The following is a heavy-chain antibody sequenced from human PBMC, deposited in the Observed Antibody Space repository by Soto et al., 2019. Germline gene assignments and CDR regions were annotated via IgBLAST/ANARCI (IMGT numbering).Heavy chain of an antibody. CDR3: ASIGYCSGGSCFGAFDI. CDR2: IYYSGST. D-gene: IGHD2-15*01. J-gene: IGHJ3*02. CDR1: GGSISSGDYY. V-gene: IGHV4-30-4*01. Sequence: SETLSLTCTVSGGSISSGDYYWSWIRQPPGKGLEWIGYIYYSGSTYYNPSLKSRVTISVDTSKNQFSLKLSSVTAADTAVYYCASIGYCSGGSCFGAFDIWGQGTMVTVSS.